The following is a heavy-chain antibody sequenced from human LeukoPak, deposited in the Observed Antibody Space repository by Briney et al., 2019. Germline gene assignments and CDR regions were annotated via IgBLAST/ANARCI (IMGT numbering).Heavy chain of an antibody. Sequence: SETLSLTCAVYGGSFSGYYWSWIRQPPGKGLEWIGEINHSGSTNYNPSLKSRVTISVDTSKNQFSLKLSSVTAADTAVHYCAGGLEAAAGIYFDYWGQGTLVTVSS. V-gene: IGHV4-34*01. J-gene: IGHJ4*02. CDR3: AGGLEAAAGIYFDY. CDR2: INHSGST. CDR1: GGSFSGYY. D-gene: IGHD6-13*01.